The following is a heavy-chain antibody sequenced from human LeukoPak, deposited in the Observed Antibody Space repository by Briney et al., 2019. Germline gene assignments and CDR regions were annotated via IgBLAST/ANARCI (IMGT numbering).Heavy chain of an antibody. J-gene: IGHJ2*01. CDR2: IYSGGST. D-gene: IGHD3-10*01. CDR3: ARDLVVRGAATHWYFDL. Sequence: GGSLRLSCAASGFTVSSNYMSWVRQAPGKGLEWVSVIYSGGSTYYADSVKGRFTISRDNSKNTLYLQMNSLRAEDTAVYYCARDLVVRGAATHWYFDLWGRGTLVTVSS. CDR1: GFTVSSNY. V-gene: IGHV3-66*01.